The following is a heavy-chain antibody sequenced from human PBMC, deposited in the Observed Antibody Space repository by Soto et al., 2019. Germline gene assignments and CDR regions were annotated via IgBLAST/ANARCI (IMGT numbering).Heavy chain of an antibody. J-gene: IGHJ6*02. CDR3: ARETHPITYYDFWSGWRLDGYYGMDV. V-gene: IGHV1-18*01. CDR2: ISAYNGNT. D-gene: IGHD3-3*01. Sequence: ASVKVSCKASGYTFTSYGISWVRQAPGQGLEWMGWISAYNGNTNYAQKFQGRVTMTTDTSTSTAYMELRSLRSDDTAVYYCARETHPITYYDFWSGWRLDGYYGMDVWGQGTTVTVSS. CDR1: GYTFTSYG.